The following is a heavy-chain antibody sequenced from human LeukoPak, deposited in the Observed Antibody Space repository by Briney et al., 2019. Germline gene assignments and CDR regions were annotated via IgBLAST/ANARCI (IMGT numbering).Heavy chain of an antibody. CDR2: IIPILGIA. V-gene: IGHV1-69*04. CDR1: GGTFSSYA. CDR3: ARDWRGRSWSTGWFDP. Sequence: SVKVSCKASGGTFSSYAISWVRQAPGQGLEWMGRIIPILGIANYAQKFQGRVTITADKSTSTACMELSSLRSEDTAVYYCARDWRGRSWSTGWFDPWGQGTLVTVSS. J-gene: IGHJ5*02. D-gene: IGHD6-13*01.